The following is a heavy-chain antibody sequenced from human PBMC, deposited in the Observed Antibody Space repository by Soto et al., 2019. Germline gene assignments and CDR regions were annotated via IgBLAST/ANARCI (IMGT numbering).Heavy chain of an antibody. CDR2: IGDSGHTT. CDR3: GTRPINAPDYFDY. CDR1: GFTFSTYG. V-gene: IGHV3-23*01. J-gene: IGHJ4*01. Sequence: WGSLRLSCAVSGFTFSTYGMSWVRQPPRKGLEWVSAIGDSGHTTYYADSVKGWFTTCRENSRNTLYLQMCSLSAQDPAVYYCGTRPINAPDYFDYWGQGTLVAISS.